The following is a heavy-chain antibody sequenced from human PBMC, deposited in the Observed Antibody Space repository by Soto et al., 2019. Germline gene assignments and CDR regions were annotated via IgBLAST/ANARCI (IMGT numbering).Heavy chain of an antibody. Sequence: GGSLRLSCAASGFTFSSYSMNWVRQAPGKGLEWVSSISSSSSYIYYADSVKGRFTISRDNAKNSLYLQMNSLRAEDTAVYYCARDRNDYGDAFDIWGQGTMVTVS. J-gene: IGHJ3*02. D-gene: IGHD4-17*01. CDR1: GFTFSSYS. CDR3: ARDRNDYGDAFDI. CDR2: ISSSSSYI. V-gene: IGHV3-21*01.